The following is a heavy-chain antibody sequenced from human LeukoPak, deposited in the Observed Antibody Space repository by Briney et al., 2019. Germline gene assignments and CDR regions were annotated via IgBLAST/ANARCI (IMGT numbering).Heavy chain of an antibody. J-gene: IGHJ4*02. V-gene: IGHV1-8*03. D-gene: IGHD1-20*01. CDR1: GYTFTGYY. CDR3: ARNLDLNWNDVIELDY. CDR2: MNPNSGNT. Sequence: ASVKVSCKASGYTFTGYYMHWVRQAPGQGLEWMGWMNPNSGNTGYAQKFQGRVTITRNTSISTAYMELSSLRSEDTAVYYCARNLDLNWNDVIELDYWGQGTLVTVSS.